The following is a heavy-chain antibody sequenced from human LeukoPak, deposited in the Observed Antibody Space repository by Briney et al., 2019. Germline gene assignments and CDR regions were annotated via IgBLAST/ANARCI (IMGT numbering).Heavy chain of an antibody. Sequence: SETLSLTCTVSGGSISSFCWSWIRQPPGKGLEWIGYICYTGSTNYNPSLKSRVTISVDTSKNQFSLKLTSVTTADTAVYYCARDFGNYYDSSGLGYDAFDIWGQGTMVTVSS. J-gene: IGHJ3*02. V-gene: IGHV4-59*01. CDR3: ARDFGNYYDSSGLGYDAFDI. CDR1: GGSISSFC. CDR2: ICYTGST. D-gene: IGHD3-22*01.